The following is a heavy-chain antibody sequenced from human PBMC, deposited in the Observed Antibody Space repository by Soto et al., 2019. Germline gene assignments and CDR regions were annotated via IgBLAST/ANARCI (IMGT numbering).Heavy chain of an antibody. Sequence: SETLSLTSTVSGCSISSSSYYWSWIPQPPGKGLEWIGSIYYSGSTYYNPSLKSRVTISVDTSKNQFSLKLSSVTAADTAVYYCARHIAARRGRYYYYYMDVWGKGTTVT. CDR1: GCSISSSSYY. D-gene: IGHD6-6*01. V-gene: IGHV4-39*01. J-gene: IGHJ6*03. CDR3: ARHIAARRGRYYYYYMDV. CDR2: IYYSGST.